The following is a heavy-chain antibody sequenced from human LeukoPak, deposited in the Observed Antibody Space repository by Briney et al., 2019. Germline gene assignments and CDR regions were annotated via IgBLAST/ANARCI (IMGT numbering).Heavy chain of an antibody. CDR1: GFSLSTSGMC. Sequence: SGPALVKPTQTLTLTCTFSGFSLSTSGMCVSWIRQLPGKALEWLARIDWDDDKYYSTSLKTRLTISKDTSKNQVVLTMTNMDPVDTATYYCARITYGSGSYEEVDYFDYWGQGTLVTVSS. J-gene: IGHJ4*02. CDR3: ARITYGSGSYEEVDYFDY. CDR2: IDWDDDK. V-gene: IGHV2-70*11. D-gene: IGHD3-10*01.